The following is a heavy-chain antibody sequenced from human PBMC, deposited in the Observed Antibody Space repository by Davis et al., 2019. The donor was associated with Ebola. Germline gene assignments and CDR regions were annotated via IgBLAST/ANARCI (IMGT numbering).Heavy chain of an antibody. CDR2: MNPNSGNT. V-gene: IGHV1-8*01. J-gene: IGHJ6*02. CDR1: GYTFTSYD. Sequence: ASVKVSCKASGYTFTSYDINWVRQATGQGLEWMGWMNPNSGNTGYAQKFQGRVTMTRNTSISTAYMELSSLRSKDTAVYYCARGSKRDYGDYVPHYYYYGMDVWGQGTTVTVSS. D-gene: IGHD4-17*01. CDR3: ARGSKRDYGDYVPHYYYYGMDV.